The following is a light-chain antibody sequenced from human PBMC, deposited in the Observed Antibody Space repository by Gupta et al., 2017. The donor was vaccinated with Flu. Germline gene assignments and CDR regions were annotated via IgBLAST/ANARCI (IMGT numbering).Light chain of an antibody. CDR1: QSLLHSNGYNY. J-gene: IGKJ2*01. Sequence: VTPGEPASISCRSSQSLLHSNGYNYLDWYLQKPGQSPQLLIYLGSYRASGVPDRFSGSGSGTDFTLKISRVEAEDVGVYYCMQALQTPLTFGQGTKLEIK. CDR3: MQALQTPLT. V-gene: IGKV2-28*01. CDR2: LGS.